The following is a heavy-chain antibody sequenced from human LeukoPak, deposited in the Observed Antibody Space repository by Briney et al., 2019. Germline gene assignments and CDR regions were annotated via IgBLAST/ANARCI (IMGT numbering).Heavy chain of an antibody. D-gene: IGHD3-10*01. CDR1: GGSISSSSYY. Sequence: SETLSLTCTVSGGSISSSSYYWGWIRQPPWKGLEWIGSIYYSGSTYYNPSLKSRVTISVDTSKNQFSLKLSSVTAADTAVYYCARAPRFVVRGNYYYYMDVWGKGTTVTVSS. J-gene: IGHJ6*03. CDR2: IYYSGST. CDR3: ARAPRFVVRGNYYYYMDV. V-gene: IGHV4-39*01.